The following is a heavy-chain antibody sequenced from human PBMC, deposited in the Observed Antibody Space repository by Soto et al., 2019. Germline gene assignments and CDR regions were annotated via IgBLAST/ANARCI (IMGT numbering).Heavy chain of an antibody. V-gene: IGHV3-33*01. CDR2: IWFDESRK. CDR3: ASERGSSYFDC. CDR1: GFPLTDYG. D-gene: IGHD1-26*01. J-gene: IGHJ4*02. Sequence: QVQLVESGGGVVQPGKSLRLSCDVSGFPLTDYGMHWVRQAPGKGLEWVAVIWFDESRKYYADSVKGRFTISRDTSKNTVYLQMNSLRVEDTAVYYCASERGSSYFDCWGQGTLVTVSS.